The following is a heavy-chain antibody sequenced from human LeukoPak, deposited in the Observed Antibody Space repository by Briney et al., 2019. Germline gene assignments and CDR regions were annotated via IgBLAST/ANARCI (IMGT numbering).Heavy chain of an antibody. CDR1: GFTFSDHY. D-gene: IGHD4-17*01. CDR3: ARVTTLTDYYYDY. Sequence: GGSLRLSCAASGFTFSDHYMDWVRQAPGKGLEWVGRTRNKAKSYTTEYAASVKGRFTISRDGSKSSLFLQMKSLKTEDTAVHYCARVTTLTDYYYDYWGQGTLVTVSS. CDR2: TRNKAKSYTT. V-gene: IGHV3-72*01. J-gene: IGHJ4*02.